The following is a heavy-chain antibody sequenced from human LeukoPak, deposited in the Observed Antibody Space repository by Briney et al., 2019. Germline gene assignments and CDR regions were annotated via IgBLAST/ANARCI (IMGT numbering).Heavy chain of an antibody. CDR3: ARDGHFKYYDFWSGYYGVTQGREAFDI. V-gene: IGHV3-21*01. J-gene: IGHJ3*02. D-gene: IGHD3-3*01. CDR2: ISSSGSAN. Sequence: GGSLCLSCAASGFTFSSFDMSWVRQPPGKGLEWVSTISSSGSANYYAYPVNGRLTIIANNAKNSLFLQMNNLRAEDTDVYYCARDGHFKYYDFWSGYYGVTQGREAFDIWGQGTMVTVSS. CDR1: GFTFSSFD.